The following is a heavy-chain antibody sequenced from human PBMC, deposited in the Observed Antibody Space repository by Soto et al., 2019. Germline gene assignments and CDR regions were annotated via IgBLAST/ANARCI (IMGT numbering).Heavy chain of an antibody. CDR2: IEPSGGGS. J-gene: IGHJ6*04. CDR1: GYIFTNFY. V-gene: IGHV1-46*01. Sequence: QVRLEQSGADVKKPGASVKISCKTSGYIFTNFYTHWLRQAPGRGLEWMGIIEPSGGGSVQSEKFACSLTRTWGKSSSIAYMELSSLRPEDTAVYYCARENSSSGAWYYYGVDVWGDGTTVTVSS. CDR3: ARENSSSGAWYYYGVDV. D-gene: IGHD6-6*01.